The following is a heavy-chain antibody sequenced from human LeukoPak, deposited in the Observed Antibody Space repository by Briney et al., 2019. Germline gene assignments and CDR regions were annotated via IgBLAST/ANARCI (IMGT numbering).Heavy chain of an antibody. CDR1: GFTFSSYS. V-gene: IGHV3-48*02. J-gene: IGHJ4*02. Sequence: GGSLRLSCAASGFTFSSYSMNWVRQAPGKGLEWVSYISSSGGTLNYADSVKGRFTISRDNAKNSLYLQVNSLRDEDTAAYYCARGTPNFDYWGQGTLVTVSS. CDR3: ARGTPNFDY. CDR2: ISSSGGTL.